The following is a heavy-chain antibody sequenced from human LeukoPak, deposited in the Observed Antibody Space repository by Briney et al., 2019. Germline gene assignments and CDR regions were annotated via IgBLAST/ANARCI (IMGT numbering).Heavy chain of an antibody. CDR1: GFTVSSNY. CDR2: IYSGGST. V-gene: IGHV3-66*01. Sequence: GGSLRLSCAASGFTVSSNYMSWARQAPGKGLEWVSVIYSGGSTYYADSVKGRFTISRDNSKNTLYLQMNSLRAEDTAVYYCARGTGYSYTRSGDYWGQGTLVTVSS. CDR3: ARGTGYSYTRSGDY. D-gene: IGHD5-18*01. J-gene: IGHJ4*02.